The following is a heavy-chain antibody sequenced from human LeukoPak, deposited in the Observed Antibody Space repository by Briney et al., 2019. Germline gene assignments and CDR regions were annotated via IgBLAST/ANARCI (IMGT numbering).Heavy chain of an antibody. CDR1: GFTVTSSA. CDR3: AAGRWELPSY. V-gene: IGHV1-58*02. J-gene: IGHJ4*02. CDR2: IVVGSGNT. D-gene: IGHD1-26*01. Sequence: GTSVKVSCKAAGFTVTSSAMQWVRQARGQRLEWIGWIVVGSGNTNYAQQFQERVTITRDVSTSTAYMELSSLRSEDTAVYYCAAGRWELPSYWGRGTLVTVSS.